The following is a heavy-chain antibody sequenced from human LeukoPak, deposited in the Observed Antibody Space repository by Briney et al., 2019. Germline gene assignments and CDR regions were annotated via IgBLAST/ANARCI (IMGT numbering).Heavy chain of an antibody. CDR3: ARHLSGITGYTYGRGIDY. V-gene: IGHV3-7*01. CDR1: GFTFSSYW. D-gene: IGHD5-18*01. Sequence: GGSLRLSCAASGFTFSSYWMSWVRQAPGKGLEWVANIKKDGSENYYVDSVKGRFTISRDNAKKSLYLQMNSLGAEDTAVYYCARHLSGITGYTYGRGIDYWGQGTLLTVSS. CDR2: IKKDGSEN. J-gene: IGHJ4*02.